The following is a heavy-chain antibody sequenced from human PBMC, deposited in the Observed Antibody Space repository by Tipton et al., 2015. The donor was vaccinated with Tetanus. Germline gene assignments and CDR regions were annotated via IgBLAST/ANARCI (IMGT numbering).Heavy chain of an antibody. CDR2: IYYSGST. Sequence: TLSLTCAVYGGSFSGYYWSWIRQPPGKGLEWIGYIYYSGSTNYNPSLKSRVTISVDTSKNQFSLNLNSVTAADTAIYYCARGLTSPSMGVWFDPWGQGTLVTVSS. CDR3: ARGLTSPSMGVWFDP. CDR1: GGSFSGYY. J-gene: IGHJ5*02. V-gene: IGHV4-34*11. D-gene: IGHD2-2*01.